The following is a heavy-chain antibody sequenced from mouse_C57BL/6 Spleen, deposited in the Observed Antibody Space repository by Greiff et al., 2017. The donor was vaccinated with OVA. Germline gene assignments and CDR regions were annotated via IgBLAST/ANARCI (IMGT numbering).Heavy chain of an antibody. Sequence: VQLQQSGPELVKPGASVKLSCKASGYTFTSYDINWVKQRPGKGLEWIGWIYPRDGSTKYNEKFKGKATLTVDTSSSTAYMELHSLTSEDSAVYFCAREWYSNYGAYWGQGTLVTVSA. CDR3: AREWYSNYGAY. CDR2: IYPRDGST. V-gene: IGHV1-85*01. J-gene: IGHJ3*01. D-gene: IGHD2-5*01. CDR1: GYTFTSYD.